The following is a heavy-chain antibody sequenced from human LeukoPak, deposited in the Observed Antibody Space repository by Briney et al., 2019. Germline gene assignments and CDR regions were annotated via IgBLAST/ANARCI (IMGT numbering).Heavy chain of an antibody. CDR3: VRGTEYDILSGKNFGQFYFEY. V-gene: IGHV3-21*01. CDR2: ISSSGAYI. CDR1: GFTFRSYS. D-gene: IGHD3-9*01. Sequence: GGSLRLSCAASGFTFRSYSLNWVRQAPGKGLEWVSSISSSGAYIYYADSVKGRFTISRDNGKDSLYLQMNSLRDEDTAVYYCVRGTEYDILSGKNFGQFYFEYWGQGTQVTVSS. J-gene: IGHJ4*02.